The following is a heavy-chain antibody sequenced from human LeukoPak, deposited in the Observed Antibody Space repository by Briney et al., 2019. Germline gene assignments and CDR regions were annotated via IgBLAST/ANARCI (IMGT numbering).Heavy chain of an antibody. D-gene: IGHD6-6*01. V-gene: IGHV4-59*01. J-gene: IGHJ6*03. CDR3: ARGAAARFGYYYYYMDV. CDR1: GGSISSYY. Sequence: PSETLSLTCTVSGGSISSYYWSWIRQPPGKGLEWIGYIYYSGSTNYNPSLKSRVTISVDTSKNQFSLKLSSVTAADTAVYYCARGAAARFGYYYYYMDVWGKGTTVTVSS. CDR2: IYYSGST.